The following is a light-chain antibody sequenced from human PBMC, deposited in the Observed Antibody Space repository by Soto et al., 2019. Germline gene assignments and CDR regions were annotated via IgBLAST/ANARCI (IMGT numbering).Light chain of an antibody. CDR3: QQYGTSPLT. Sequence: ETVLTQSPGTLSLSPGERATLFCRATQSVNNDYLAWYQQRPGLAPRLLIFGASGRATGIPDRFSGSGSGTDFTLTISRLEPEDFAIYYCQQYGTSPLTFGGGTKVEIK. J-gene: IGKJ4*01. CDR2: GAS. V-gene: IGKV3-20*01. CDR1: QSVNNDY.